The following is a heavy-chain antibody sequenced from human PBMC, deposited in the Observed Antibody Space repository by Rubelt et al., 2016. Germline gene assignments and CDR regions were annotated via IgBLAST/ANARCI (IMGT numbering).Heavy chain of an antibody. CDR2: IDWDDDK. V-gene: IGHV2-70*15. J-gene: IGHJ4*02. D-gene: IGHD5-12*01. CDR3: ARNNGYGGGFDS. CDR1: GFSLNTNGMC. Sequence: QVTLRESGPALVKPTETLTLTCTFSGFSLNTNGMCVSWIRQSPGKALEWLARIDWDDDKTYSTSLKTRLTISKDTSKNQVVLTMTNMDPVDTATYYCARNNGYGGGFDSWGQGALVTVSS.